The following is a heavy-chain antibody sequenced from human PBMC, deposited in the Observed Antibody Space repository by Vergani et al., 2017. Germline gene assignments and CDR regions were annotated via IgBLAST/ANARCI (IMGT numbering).Heavy chain of an antibody. CDR2: ISGYNGKT. V-gene: IGHV1-18*01. CDR1: GYIFNSYG. Sequence: QVQVVQSGAEVKKPGASVKVSCKVSGYIFNSYGLSWVGQAPGQGLEWMGLISGYNGKTNYAQKFQGRVIMTTDTSTNTAYMELRSLRSDDTAVYYCARVAMTSWYFDLWGRGTLLTVSS. CDR3: ARVAMTSWYFDL. J-gene: IGHJ2*01.